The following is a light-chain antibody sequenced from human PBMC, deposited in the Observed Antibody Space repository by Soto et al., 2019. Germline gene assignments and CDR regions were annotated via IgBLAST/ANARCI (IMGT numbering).Light chain of an antibody. Sequence: DIQMTQSPSTLSASVGDRVTITCRASQSISKWLVWYQQKPGKVPNLLISKASSLQSGVPPRFSASGSGTEFTLTISSLQPDDFATYYCQQYNSNSVWTFGQGTKVEMK. CDR1: QSISKW. J-gene: IGKJ1*01. V-gene: IGKV1-5*03. CDR2: KAS. CDR3: QQYNSNSVWT.